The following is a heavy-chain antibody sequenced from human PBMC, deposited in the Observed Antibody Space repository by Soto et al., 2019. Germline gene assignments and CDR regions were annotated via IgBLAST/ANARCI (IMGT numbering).Heavy chain of an antibody. CDR1: GGSISSGGHY. CDR2: IYYSGST. CDR3: ARGRYYYGSGTDEYYFDY. Sequence: QVQLQESGPGLVKPSQTLSLTCTVSGGSISSGGHYWSLIRQHPGKGLEWIGYIYYSGSTYYNPSLKSRVTISVDTSKNQFSPKLSSVTAADTAVYYCARGRYYYGSGTDEYYFDYWGQGTLVTVSS. V-gene: IGHV4-31*03. D-gene: IGHD3-10*01. J-gene: IGHJ4*02.